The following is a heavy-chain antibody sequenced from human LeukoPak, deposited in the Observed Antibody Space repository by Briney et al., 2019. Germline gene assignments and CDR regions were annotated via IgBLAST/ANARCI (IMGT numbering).Heavy chain of an antibody. Sequence: GGSLRLSCAASGFTFSSYAMSWVRQAPGKGLEWVSGISGSGVSTYYADSVKGRFTISRDNSKNTLYLQMNSLRADDTAVYYCARGGSGWHLGPFDYWGQGTLVTVSS. V-gene: IGHV3-23*01. J-gene: IGHJ4*02. CDR1: GFTFSSYA. CDR2: ISGSGVST. CDR3: ARGGSGWHLGPFDY. D-gene: IGHD6-19*01.